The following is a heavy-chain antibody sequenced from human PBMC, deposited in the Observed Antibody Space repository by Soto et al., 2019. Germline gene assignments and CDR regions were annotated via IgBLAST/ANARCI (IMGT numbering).Heavy chain of an antibody. V-gene: IGHV3-23*01. D-gene: IGHD5-18*01. Sequence: GGSLRLSCAASGFTFSSYAMTWVRQAPGKGLEWVSVITYNGDNTYYADSVKGRFTISRDNSKDTVHLQMNGLRAEDTAVYYCARYIRGPTVFYFDFWGPGVLVTVSS. J-gene: IGHJ4*02. CDR3: ARYIRGPTVFYFDF. CDR1: GFTFSSYA. CDR2: ITYNGDNT.